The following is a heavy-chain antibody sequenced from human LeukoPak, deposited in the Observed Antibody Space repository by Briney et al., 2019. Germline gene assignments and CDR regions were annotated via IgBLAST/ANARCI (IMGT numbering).Heavy chain of an antibody. D-gene: IGHD3-10*01. V-gene: IGHV3-33*01. J-gene: IGHJ4*02. CDR2: IWYDGSNK. CDR3: ARDQLTMVRGVTPRFGY. Sequence: PGRSLRLSCAASGFTFSSYDMHWVRQAPGKGLEWVAVIWYDGSNKYYAGSVKGRFTISRDNSKNTLYLQMNSLRAEDTAVYYCARDQLTMVRGVTPRFGYWGQGTLVTVSS. CDR1: GFTFSSYD.